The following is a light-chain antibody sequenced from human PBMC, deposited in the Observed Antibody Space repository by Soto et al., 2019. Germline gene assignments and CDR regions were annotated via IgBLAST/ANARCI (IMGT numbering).Light chain of an antibody. J-gene: IGKJ5*01. Sequence: EILMTQSPDSLSVSTGQTDTLSCKASQSLNTDLAWYQQKPGQAPRLLLYGATTRATGISTWFSGGGSGTECTLTISGLQSEDSAVYYCQQYKSWPPITFGQGTRLEI. CDR1: QSLNTD. V-gene: IGKV3-15*01. CDR3: QQYKSWPPIT. CDR2: GAT.